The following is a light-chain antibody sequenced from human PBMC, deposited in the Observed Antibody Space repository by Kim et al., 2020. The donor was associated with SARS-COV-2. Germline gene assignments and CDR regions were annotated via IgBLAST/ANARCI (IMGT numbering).Light chain of an antibody. V-gene: IGLV2-23*02. CDR2: EVS. CDR3: CSYAGSRTFVV. CDR1: SSDIGNYNL. Sequence: QSVVTQPASVSGSPGQSITISCTGTSSDIGNYNLVSWYRQRPGKAPKLIIFEVSKRPSGVSDRFSASKSGDTASLTISGLQAEDEGDYYCCSYAGSRTFVVFGGGTQLTVL. J-gene: IGLJ2*01.